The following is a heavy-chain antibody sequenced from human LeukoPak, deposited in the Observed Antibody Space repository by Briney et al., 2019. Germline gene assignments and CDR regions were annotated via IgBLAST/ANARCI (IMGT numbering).Heavy chain of an antibody. CDR3: AGRGSSSGTFDI. Sequence: SGTLSLTCAVSGGSISSSNWWSWVRQPPGKGLEWIGEIYHSGSTNYNPSLKSRVTMSVDKSKNQISLNLASLTAADTALYYCAGRGSSSGTFDIWGPGTFVTVSS. CDR2: IYHSGST. V-gene: IGHV4-4*02. D-gene: IGHD2-2*01. CDR1: GGSISSSNW. J-gene: IGHJ3*02.